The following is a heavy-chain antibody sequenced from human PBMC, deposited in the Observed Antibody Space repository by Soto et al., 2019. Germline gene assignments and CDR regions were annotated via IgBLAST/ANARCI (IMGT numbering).Heavy chain of an antibody. D-gene: IGHD1-1*01. J-gene: IGHJ6*02. Sequence: SETLSLTCAVYGGSFSAYYWSWIRQPPGKGLEWIGEIDHSGSTNYNSSLQSRATISVDTSKNRISLDLRSVTAADTAIYYCARHGHVRERPFYYYGMDVWGQGTTVTVSS. CDR3: ARHGHVRERPFYYYGMDV. CDR2: IDHSGST. CDR1: GGSFSAYY. V-gene: IGHV4-34*01.